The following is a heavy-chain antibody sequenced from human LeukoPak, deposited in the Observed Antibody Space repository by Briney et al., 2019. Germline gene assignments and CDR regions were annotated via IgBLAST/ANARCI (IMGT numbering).Heavy chain of an antibody. J-gene: IGHJ4*02. D-gene: IGHD5-18*01. CDR2: IIPIFGTA. V-gene: IGHV1-69*13. Sequence: SVKVSCKASGGTFSSYAISWVRQAPGQGLEWMGGIIPIFGTANYAQKFQGRVTITADESTSTAYMELSSLRSEDTAVYYCARGEQLWPGSPFDYWGQGTLVTVSS. CDR1: GGTFSSYA. CDR3: ARGEQLWPGSPFDY.